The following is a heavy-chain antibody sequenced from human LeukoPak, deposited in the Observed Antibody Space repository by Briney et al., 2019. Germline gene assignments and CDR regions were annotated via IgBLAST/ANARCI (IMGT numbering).Heavy chain of an antibody. CDR2: ISSSSSYI. D-gene: IGHD6-19*01. J-gene: IGHJ3*02. V-gene: IGHV3-21*01. Sequence: GGSLRLSCAASGFTFSSYSMNWVRQAPGKGLEWVSSISSSSSYIYYADSVKGRFTISRDNAKNSLYLQMNSLRAEDTAVYYCAREGIAVAGPTTGAFDIWGQGTMVTVSS. CDR3: AREGIAVAGPTTGAFDI. CDR1: GFTFSSYS.